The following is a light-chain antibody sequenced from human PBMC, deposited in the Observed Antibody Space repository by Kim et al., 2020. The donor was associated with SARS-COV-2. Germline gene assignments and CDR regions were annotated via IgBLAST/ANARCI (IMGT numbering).Light chain of an antibody. CDR1: QDIGND. CDR3: LQDYIYPLT. CDR2: GAS. Sequence: AIQMTQSPSSLSASVGDRVTITCRASQDIGNDLGWHQQKPGKAPKLLVYGASSLQSGVPSRFSGSGSGTDFTLTVTSLQPEDFATYYCLQDYIYPLTFGGGTKVDIK. V-gene: IGKV1-6*01. J-gene: IGKJ4*01.